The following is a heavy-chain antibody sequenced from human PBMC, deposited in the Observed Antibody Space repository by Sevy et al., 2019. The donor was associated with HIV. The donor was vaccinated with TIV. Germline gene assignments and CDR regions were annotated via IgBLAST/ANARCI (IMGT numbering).Heavy chain of an antibody. CDR2: ISYDGSNK. V-gene: IGHV3-30*18. J-gene: IGHJ4*02. CDR3: AKDYDPGIAAAYYFDY. CDR1: GFTFSSYG. D-gene: IGHD6-13*01. Sequence: GGSLRLSCAASGFTFSSYGMHWVRQAPGKGLEWVAVISYDGSNKYYADSVKGRFTISRDNSKNKLYLQMNSLRAEDTAVYYCAKDYDPGIAAAYYFDYWGQRTLVTVSS.